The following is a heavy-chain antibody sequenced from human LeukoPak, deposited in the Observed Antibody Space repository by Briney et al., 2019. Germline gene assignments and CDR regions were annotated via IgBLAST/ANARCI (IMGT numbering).Heavy chain of an antibody. CDR2: INHSGST. CDR1: GGSFSGYY. Sequence: KPSETLSLTCAVYGGSFSGYYWSWIRQPPGKGLEWIGEINHSGSTNYNPSLKSRVTISVDTSKNQFSLKLSSVTAADTAVYYCARGDYYDSSGYYFNAFDIWGQGTMVTVSS. CDR3: ARGDYYDSSGYYFNAFDI. D-gene: IGHD3-22*01. J-gene: IGHJ3*02. V-gene: IGHV4-34*01.